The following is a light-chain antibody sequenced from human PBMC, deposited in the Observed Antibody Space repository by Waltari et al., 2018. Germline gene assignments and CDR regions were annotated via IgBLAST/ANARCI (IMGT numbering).Light chain of an antibody. Sequence: QSALTQPPSASGSPGQSVTISCTGTSSDVGDYTYVPWYQQHPGKAPKLMIFEVSKRPSGVPDRFSGSKSGNTASLTVSGLQAEDEADYYCSSYAGSNNVVFGGGTKLTVL. CDR1: SSDVGDYTY. J-gene: IGLJ2*01. CDR3: SSYAGSNNVV. CDR2: EVS. V-gene: IGLV2-8*01.